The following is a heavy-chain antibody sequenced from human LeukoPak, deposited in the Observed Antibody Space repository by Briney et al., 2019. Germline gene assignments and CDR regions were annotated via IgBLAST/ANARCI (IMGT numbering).Heavy chain of an antibody. Sequence: GGSLRLSCAASGFTFSSYGMHWVRQAPGKGLEWVAFIRYDGSNKYYADSVKGRFTISRDNSKNTLYLQMNSLRAEDTAVYYCARDWIAVAVYAFDIWGQGTMVTVSS. CDR3: ARDWIAVAVYAFDI. D-gene: IGHD6-19*01. CDR1: GFTFSSYG. J-gene: IGHJ3*02. CDR2: IRYDGSNK. V-gene: IGHV3-30*02.